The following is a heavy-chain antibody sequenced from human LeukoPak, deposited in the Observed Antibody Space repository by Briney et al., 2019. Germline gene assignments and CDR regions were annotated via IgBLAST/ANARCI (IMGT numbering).Heavy chain of an antibody. Sequence: SETLSLTCTVSGGSISSTNYYWGWIRQPPGKGLEWLGSIYSDGTYYNPSLKSRIAMSVDTSKNQFSLSLRSVTATDTAVYYCARHYYAGSGTYRPFDYWGQGTLVTVAS. CDR1: GGSISSTNYY. CDR2: IYSDGT. J-gene: IGHJ4*02. CDR3: ARHYYAGSGTYRPFDY. D-gene: IGHD3-10*01. V-gene: IGHV4-39*01.